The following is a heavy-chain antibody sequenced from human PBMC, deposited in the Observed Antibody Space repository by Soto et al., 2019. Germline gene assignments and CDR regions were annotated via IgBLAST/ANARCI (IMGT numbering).Heavy chain of an antibody. CDR2: IYYSGST. CDR3: SGDPNAVMDV. V-gene: IGHV4-39*01. J-gene: IGHJ6*02. CDR1: GGSISSRSYY. D-gene: IGHD4-17*01. Sequence: QLQLQESGPGLVKPSETLSLTCTVSGGSISSRSYYWGWIRRPPGKGLEWIGFIYYSGSTYYNPSLKSRVAISVDTSKNQFSLKLSSVTAADTAVYYCSGDPNAVMDVWGQGTTVTVSS.